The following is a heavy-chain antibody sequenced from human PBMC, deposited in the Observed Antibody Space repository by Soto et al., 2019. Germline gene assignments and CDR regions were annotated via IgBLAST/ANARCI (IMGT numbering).Heavy chain of an antibody. CDR3: AVDAPPEDY. V-gene: IGHV1-18*01. CDR2: ISAYNGNT. CDR1: GYTFTSYA. J-gene: IGHJ4*02. Sequence: QVQLVQSGAEVKKPGSSVKVSCKASGYTFTSYAISWVRQAPGQGLDWMGWISAYNGNTNYAQKLHGRATMTTDTSKSTAYMELRSLRSDDTAVYYCAVDAPPEDYCGQGTLVTVSS.